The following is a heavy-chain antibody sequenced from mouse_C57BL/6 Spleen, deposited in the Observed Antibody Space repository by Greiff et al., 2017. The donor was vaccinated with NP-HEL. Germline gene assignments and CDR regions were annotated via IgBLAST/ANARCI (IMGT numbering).Heavy chain of an antibody. CDR1: DYTFTSYW. Sequence: VQLQQPGAELVKPGASVKLSCKASDYTFTSYWMHWVKQRPGQGLEWIGMIHPNSGSTNYNEKFKSKATLTVDKSSSTAYMQLSSLTSEDSAVYYCARSDYSNYVGFAYWGQGTLVTVSA. CDR2: IHPNSGST. CDR3: ARSDYSNYVGFAY. V-gene: IGHV1-64*01. J-gene: IGHJ3*01. D-gene: IGHD2-5*01.